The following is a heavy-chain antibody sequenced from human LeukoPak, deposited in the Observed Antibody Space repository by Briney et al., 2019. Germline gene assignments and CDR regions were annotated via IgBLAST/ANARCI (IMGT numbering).Heavy chain of an antibody. J-gene: IGHJ4*02. V-gene: IGHV2-5*02. CDR3: TYRRRDGNTWYPFDH. CDR1: GFSLTTTGVV. CDR2: IYWDDDE. Sequence: SGPTLVNPTQTLTLTCTFSGFSLTTTGVVVGWVRQPPGKALEWLALIYWDDDERYSPSLKNRLTITKDTSKNQVALIMTNMDPLDTGTYFCTYRRRDGNTWYPFDHWGQGTQVTVSS. D-gene: IGHD5-24*01.